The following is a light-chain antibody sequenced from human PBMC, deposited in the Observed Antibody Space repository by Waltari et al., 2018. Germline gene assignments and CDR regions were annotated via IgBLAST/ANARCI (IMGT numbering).Light chain of an antibody. Sequence: DIVMTQSPDSLSVSLGERATINCKSSQSSLYSSNNKNYLAWYQLKPGQPPKLLIFWASTRESGVPDRFSGSRSGTDFTLTISSLQAEDVAVYYCQQYYSTPYTFGQGTKLEIK. CDR2: WAS. CDR3: QQYYSTPYT. CDR1: QSSLYSSNNKNY. V-gene: IGKV4-1*01. J-gene: IGKJ2*01.